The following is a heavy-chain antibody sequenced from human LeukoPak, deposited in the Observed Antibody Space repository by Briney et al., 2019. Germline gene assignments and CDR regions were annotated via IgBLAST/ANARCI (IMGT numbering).Heavy chain of an antibody. Sequence: GASVKVSCKSSGCTFSSYAISWVRQAPGQGLEWMGRIIPIFGTANYAQKFQGRVTITTDESTSTAYMELSSLRSEDTAVYYCAREGMVARYFQHWGQGTLVTVSS. J-gene: IGHJ1*01. CDR2: IIPIFGTA. CDR1: GCTFSSYA. CDR3: AREGMVARYFQH. D-gene: IGHD5-12*01. V-gene: IGHV1-69*05.